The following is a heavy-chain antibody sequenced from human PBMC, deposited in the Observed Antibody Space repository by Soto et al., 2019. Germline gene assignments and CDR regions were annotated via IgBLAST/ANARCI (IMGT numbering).Heavy chain of an antibody. D-gene: IGHD3-3*01. V-gene: IGHV3-23*01. CDR1: GFTFSSYA. Sequence: GGSLRLSCAASGFTFSSYAMSWVRQAPGKGLECVSAISGSGGSRYYADSVKGRFTISRDDSKNTLYLQMSSLRDEDTAVYYCVKDRSFTIFGVAILDYWGQGTRVTVSS. J-gene: IGHJ4*02. CDR2: ISGSGGSR. CDR3: VKDRSFTIFGVAILDY.